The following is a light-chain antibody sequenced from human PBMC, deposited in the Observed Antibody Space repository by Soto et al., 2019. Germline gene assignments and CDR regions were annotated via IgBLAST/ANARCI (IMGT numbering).Light chain of an antibody. CDR3: QAYGSSLSGQRV. J-gene: IGLJ2*01. V-gene: IGLV1-40*01. CDR1: SSNIGAGYD. CDR2: GNS. Sequence: QSVLTQPPSVSGAPGQRVTISCTGSSSNIGAGYDVHWYQQLPGTAPKLLIYGNSNRPSGVPDRFSGSKSGTSASLAITGLQADDEADYYCQAYGSSLSGQRVFGGGTQLTVL.